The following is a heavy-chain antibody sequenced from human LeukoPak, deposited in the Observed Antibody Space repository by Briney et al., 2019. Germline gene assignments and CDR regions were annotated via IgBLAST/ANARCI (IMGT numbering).Heavy chain of an antibody. J-gene: IGHJ4*02. CDR1: GGSVSSGDYY. D-gene: IGHD2-2*01. V-gene: IGHV4-31*03. CDR3: ARRACGSTSCTFDY. Sequence: PSQTLSLTCTVSGGSVSSGDYYWNWIRQPPGKGLEWLGYIYDSGTTYYNPSLKSRVTISVDTSETQFSLKLSSMTVADTAVYYCARRACGSTSCTFDYWGRGTLVTVSS. CDR2: IYDSGTT.